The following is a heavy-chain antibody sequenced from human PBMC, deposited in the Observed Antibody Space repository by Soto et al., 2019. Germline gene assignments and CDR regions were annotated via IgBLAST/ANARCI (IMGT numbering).Heavy chain of an antibody. V-gene: IGHV3-74*01. Sequence: EVQLVESGGGLVQPGESLRLSCAASGFTFSTSWMHWVRQPPGKGLVWVSRINSDGSTTNYADSVKGRFTISRDNAKNTLYLQMNSLRADDTALYYCASTLTGSTGYWGQGTLVTVSS. J-gene: IGHJ4*02. CDR3: ASTLTGSTGY. D-gene: IGHD1-20*01. CDR1: GFTFSTSW. CDR2: INSDGSTT.